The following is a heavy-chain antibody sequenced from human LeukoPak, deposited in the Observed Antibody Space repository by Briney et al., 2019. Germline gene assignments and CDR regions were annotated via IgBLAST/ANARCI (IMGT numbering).Heavy chain of an antibody. J-gene: IGHJ3*02. CDR2: IYYSGST. D-gene: IGHD3-22*01. V-gene: IGHV4-59*12. CDR1: GGSISSYY. Sequence: SETLSLTCTVSGGSISSYYWSWIRQPPGKGLEWIGYIYYSGSTYYNPSLKSRVTISVDTSKNQFSLKLSSVTAADTAVYYCARGFDSSVNSDAFDIWGQGTMVTVSS. CDR3: ARGFDSSVNSDAFDI.